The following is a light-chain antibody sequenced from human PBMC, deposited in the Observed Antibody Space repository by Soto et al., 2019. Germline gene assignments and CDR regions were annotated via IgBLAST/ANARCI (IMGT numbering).Light chain of an antibody. CDR3: QQRSNWPIT. V-gene: IGKV3-11*01. Sequence: EIVLTQSPATLSFSPGETATLSCRASQSVSSYLAWYQQKPGQAPRLLIYDASNRATGIPARFSGSGSGTDFTLTISSLEPEDFAVYYCQQRSNWPITFGQGTRLEI. CDR1: QSVSSY. J-gene: IGKJ5*01. CDR2: DAS.